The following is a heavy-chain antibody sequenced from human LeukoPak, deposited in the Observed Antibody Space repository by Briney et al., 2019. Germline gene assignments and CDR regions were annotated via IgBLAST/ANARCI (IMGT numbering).Heavy chain of an antibody. CDR1: GFTFSSYA. D-gene: IGHD3-22*01. Sequence: PGGSLRLSCAASGFTFSSYAMSWVRQAPGKGLEWVSAISGSGGSTYYADSVKGRFTISRDNSKNTLYLQMNSLRAEDTAVYYCAKGITMIVVVQDAFDIWGQGTMVTVSS. V-gene: IGHV3-23*01. J-gene: IGHJ3*02. CDR2: ISGSGGST. CDR3: AKGITMIVVVQDAFDI.